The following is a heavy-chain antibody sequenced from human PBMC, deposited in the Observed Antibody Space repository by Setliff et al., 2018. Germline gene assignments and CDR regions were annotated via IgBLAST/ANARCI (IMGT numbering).Heavy chain of an antibody. CDR3: ARAHTWSLPNDNSGYPGWFDP. CDR2: IYHDGNP. V-gene: IGHV4-4*02. J-gene: IGHJ5*02. D-gene: IGHD3-22*01. Sequence: PSETLSLTCAVSGASINSLTWWSWVRQPPGKGLEWIGEIYHDGNPIYNPSAVHYTPSLKSRVSISVDKSKNQFSLKLTSVTAADTAVYYCARAHTWSLPNDNSGYPGWFDPWGQGTLVTVS. CDR1: GASINSLTW.